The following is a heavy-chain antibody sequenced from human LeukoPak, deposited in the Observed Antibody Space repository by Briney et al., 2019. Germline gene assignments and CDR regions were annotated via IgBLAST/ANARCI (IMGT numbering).Heavy chain of an antibody. D-gene: IGHD3-3*01. V-gene: IGHV3-21*01. J-gene: IGHJ4*02. CDR2: ISSSSSYI. CDR3: ASFWSGYYSIY. Sequence: GGSLRLSCAASGFTFSSYSMNWVRQAPGKGLEWVSSISSSSSYIYYADSVKGRSTISRDNAKNSLYLQMNSLRAEDTAVYYCASFWSGYYSIYWGQGTLVTVSS. CDR1: GFTFSSYS.